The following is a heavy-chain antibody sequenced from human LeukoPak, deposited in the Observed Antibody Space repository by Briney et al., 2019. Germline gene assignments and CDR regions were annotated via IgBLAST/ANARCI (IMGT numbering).Heavy chain of an antibody. J-gene: IGHJ6*03. CDR3: ARGRGYSYGRGYMDV. Sequence: KSSETLSLTCAVYGGSFSNYYWSWIRQPPGKGLEWIGEINHSGSTNYNPSLKSRVTISVDTSKNQFSLKLSSVTAADTAVYYCARGRGYSYGRGYMDVWGKGTTVTVSS. CDR2: INHSGST. CDR1: GGSFSNYY. V-gene: IGHV4-34*01. D-gene: IGHD5-18*01.